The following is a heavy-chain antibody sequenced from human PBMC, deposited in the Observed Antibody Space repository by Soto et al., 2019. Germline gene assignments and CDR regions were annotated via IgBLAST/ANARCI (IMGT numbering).Heavy chain of an antibody. Sequence: SETLSLTCTVSGGSISSYYWSWIRQPPGKGLEWIGYIYYSGSTNYNPSLKSRVTISVDTSKNQFSLKLSSVTAADTAVYYCARHPRDGFTFDYWGQGTLVTVSS. CDR3: ARHPRDGFTFDY. D-gene: IGHD5-12*01. J-gene: IGHJ4*02. CDR2: IYYSGST. V-gene: IGHV4-59*01. CDR1: GGSISSYY.